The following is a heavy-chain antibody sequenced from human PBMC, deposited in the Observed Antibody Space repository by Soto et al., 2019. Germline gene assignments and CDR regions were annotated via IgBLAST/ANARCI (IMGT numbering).Heavy chain of an antibody. D-gene: IGHD2-2*01. CDR1: GGSISSGAYF. J-gene: IGHJ5*02. CDR2: IYYRGST. V-gene: IGHV4-31*03. CDR3: ASAERYSSSWGLFDP. Sequence: QVQLQESGPGLVKPSQTLSLTCTVSGGSISSGAYFWSWIRQHPGRGLEWIGYIYYRGSTYYNPSLKSRLTISVDTSKHQFSLNLTSVTAADTAVYYCASAERYSSSWGLFDPWGQGTLVTVSS.